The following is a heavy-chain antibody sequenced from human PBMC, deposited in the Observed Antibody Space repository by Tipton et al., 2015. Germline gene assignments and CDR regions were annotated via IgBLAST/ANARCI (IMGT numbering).Heavy chain of an antibody. CDR2: VYFSGTT. CDR1: GGPITSSAYY. J-gene: IGHJ4*02. Sequence: TLSLTCTVSGGPITSSAYYWGWIRQPPGKGLEWIGSVYFSGTTYYNPSLKSRVTISEDTTKNQLSLKLSSVTAADTAVYYCATGRSIAARPFDYWGQGTLVTVSS. D-gene: IGHD6-6*01. CDR3: ATGRSIAARPFDY. V-gene: IGHV4-39*07.